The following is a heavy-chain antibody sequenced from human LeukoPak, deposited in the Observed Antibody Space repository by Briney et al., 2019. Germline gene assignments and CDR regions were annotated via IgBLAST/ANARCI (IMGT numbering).Heavy chain of an antibody. CDR2: IIPIFGTA. CDR1: GGTFSSYA. CDR3: ARDRGEYHYYHMDV. Sequence: GASVKVSYKASGGTFSSYAISWVRQAPGQGLEWMGGIIPIFGTANYAQKFQGRVTITTDESTSTAYMELSSLRSEDTAVYYCARDRGEYHYYHMDVWAKGTTVTVSS. D-gene: IGHD3-16*01. J-gene: IGHJ6*03. V-gene: IGHV1-69*05.